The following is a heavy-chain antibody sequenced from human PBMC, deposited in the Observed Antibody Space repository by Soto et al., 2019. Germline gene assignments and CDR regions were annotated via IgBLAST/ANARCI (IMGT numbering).Heavy chain of an antibody. D-gene: IGHD3-3*01. CDR3: ARDLGTIFGVVIMSGLPYGMDV. V-gene: IGHV1-2*04. CDR1: GYTFTGYY. J-gene: IGHJ6*02. Sequence: ASVKVSCKASGYTFTGYYMHWVRQAPGQGLEWMGWINPNSGGTNYAQKFQGWVTVTRDTSISTAYMELSRLRSDDTAVYYCARDLGTIFGVVIMSGLPYGMDVWGQGTTVTVSS. CDR2: INPNSGGT.